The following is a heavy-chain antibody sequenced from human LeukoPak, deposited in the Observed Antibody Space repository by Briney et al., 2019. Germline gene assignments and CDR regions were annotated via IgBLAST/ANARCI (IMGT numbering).Heavy chain of an antibody. CDR2: IRLDGTNK. CDR3: AKPSSSGYTSVWYLDY. Sequence: GGSLRLSCAASGFTFSTYGMRWVRQAPGKGLEGLAFIRLDGTNKDYADSVKGRFTISRDNSKNTLYLQMNSLKAEDTAIYYCAKPSSSGYTSVWYLDYWGQGTLVTVSS. CDR1: GFTFSTYG. D-gene: IGHD6-19*01. J-gene: IGHJ4*02. V-gene: IGHV3-30*02.